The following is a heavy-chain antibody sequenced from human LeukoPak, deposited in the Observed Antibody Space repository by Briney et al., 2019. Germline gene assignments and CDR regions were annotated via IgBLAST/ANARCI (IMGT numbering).Heavy chain of an antibody. CDR3: AWMATVLSVDV. CDR2: IKGRTYSETA. Sequence: GSLRLSCAASGFTFNTYAMSWVRQAPGKGLEWIGRIKGRTYSETADFAAPVKGRFTLSGDDSKNTVYLQMNSLNTEDTAMYFCAWMATVLSVDVWGQGTLVTVSS. J-gene: IGHJ4*02. CDR1: GFTFNTYA. V-gene: IGHV3-15*01. D-gene: IGHD5-24*01.